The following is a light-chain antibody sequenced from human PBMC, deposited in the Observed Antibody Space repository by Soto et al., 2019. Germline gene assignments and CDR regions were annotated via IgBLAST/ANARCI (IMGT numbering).Light chain of an antibody. Sequence: EIVMTQSPATLSVSPGESATFSCRSSQRVSSNLPWYQQIPGQAPRPLIYGASTRATGIPARCSGIGSWTEFTLTFSGLQSEDFAVYYCQQYNNWLRAFGQGTKVDIK. CDR2: GAS. V-gene: IGKV3-15*01. J-gene: IGKJ1*01. CDR1: QRVSSN. CDR3: QQYNNWLRA.